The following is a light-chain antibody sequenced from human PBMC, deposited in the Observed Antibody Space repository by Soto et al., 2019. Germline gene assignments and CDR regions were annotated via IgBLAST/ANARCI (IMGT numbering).Light chain of an antibody. J-gene: IGKJ1*01. CDR2: GAS. CDR3: QQYNNWPPA. Sequence: EIVMTQSPATLSVSPGERATPSCRASQSVSSNLAWYQQKPGQAPRLLIYGASTRATGIPARFSGSGSGTEFTLTISSLQSEDFAFYYCQQYNNWPPAFGQGTKVEIK. CDR1: QSVSSN. V-gene: IGKV3-15*01.